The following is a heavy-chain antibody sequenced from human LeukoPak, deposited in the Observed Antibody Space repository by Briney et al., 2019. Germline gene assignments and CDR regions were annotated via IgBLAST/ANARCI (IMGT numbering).Heavy chain of an antibody. Sequence: SVKVSCKASGGTFSSYAISWVRQAPGQGLEWMGGIIPIFGTANYAQKFQGRVTIAADKSTSTAYMELSSLRSEDTAVYYCASHWSSDWSGYYVGRYYYGMDVWGQGTTVTVSS. V-gene: IGHV1-69*06. J-gene: IGHJ6*02. D-gene: IGHD3-3*01. CDR2: IIPIFGTA. CDR1: GGTFSSYA. CDR3: ASHWSSDWSGYYVGRYYYGMDV.